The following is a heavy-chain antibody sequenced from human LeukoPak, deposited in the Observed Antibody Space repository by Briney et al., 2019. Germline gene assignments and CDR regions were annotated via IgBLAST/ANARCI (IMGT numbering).Heavy chain of an antibody. CDR2: IYYSEST. V-gene: IGHV4-59*01. CDR1: GVSINSYY. J-gene: IGHJ6*04. D-gene: IGHD2-2*02. CDR3: ARDPQSYTGYYGMDV. Sequence: PSETLSLTCSVSGVSINSYYWTWLRQPPAKGLDWIGCIYYSESTNYKHSLKSRVTISVDTSKNQFSLKLSSVTAADTAVYYCARDPQSYTGYYGMDVWGKGTTVTVSS.